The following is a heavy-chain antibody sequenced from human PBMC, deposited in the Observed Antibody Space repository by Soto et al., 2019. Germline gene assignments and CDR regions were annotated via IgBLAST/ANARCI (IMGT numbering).Heavy chain of an antibody. Sequence: KTSETLSLTCAVYGGSFSGYDWGWIRQPPGKGLEWIGGINYSGGTNYNPSFMRRVTISLDTSKNQCSLKLSSVTAADTAMYYCARARSGCSWRMQYDHGMDVWGQGTTVTVSS. J-gene: IGHJ6*02. V-gene: IGHV4-34*01. CDR1: GGSFSGYD. D-gene: IGHD2-15*01. CDR3: ARARSGCSWRMQYDHGMDV. CDR2: INYSGGT.